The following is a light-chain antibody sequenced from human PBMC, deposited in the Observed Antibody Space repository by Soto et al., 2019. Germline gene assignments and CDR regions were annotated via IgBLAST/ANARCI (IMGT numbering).Light chain of an antibody. CDR3: GTWDSSLSAGV. Sequence: QSVLTQTPSVSAAPGQKVTISCYGSSSNIGNNYVSWYQQLPGTAPKLLIYDNNERPSGIPDRFSGSKSGTSATLGITGLQTGDEADYYCGTWDSSLSAGVFGGGTKLTVL. J-gene: IGLJ2*01. CDR1: SSNIGNNY. V-gene: IGLV1-51*01. CDR2: DNN.